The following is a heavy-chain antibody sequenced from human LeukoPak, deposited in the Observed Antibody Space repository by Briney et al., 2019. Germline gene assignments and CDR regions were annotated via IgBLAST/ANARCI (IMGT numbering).Heavy chain of an antibody. CDR2: IKRDGSEK. V-gene: IGHV3-7*01. D-gene: IGHD3-3*01. CDR1: GFTFSSYW. CDR3: ARVAYDFWSGYYQNYFDY. J-gene: IGHJ4*02. Sequence: GGSLRLSCAASGFTFSSYWMTWVRQAPGKGLEWVGNIKRDGSEKNYADSVRGRFTISRDNSKNTLYLQMNSLRAEDTAVYYCARVAYDFWSGYYQNYFDYWGQGTLVTVSS.